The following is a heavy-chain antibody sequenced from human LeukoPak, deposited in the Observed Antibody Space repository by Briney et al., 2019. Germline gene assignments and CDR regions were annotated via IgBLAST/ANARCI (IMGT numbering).Heavy chain of an antibody. CDR3: ARERYSVNDFDALDI. CDR2: VNANGRST. CDR1: GYTFTVYA. V-gene: IGHV3-64*01. J-gene: IGHJ3*02. D-gene: IGHD5/OR15-5a*01. Sequence: GGSLRLSCVGCGYTFTVYAIHWVRQAPGTGLEYVSGVNANGRSTYYARSVRGRCTISRDNSKNTLYLQMGSLRAEDMAVYYCARERYSVNDFDALDIWGQGTTVTVSS.